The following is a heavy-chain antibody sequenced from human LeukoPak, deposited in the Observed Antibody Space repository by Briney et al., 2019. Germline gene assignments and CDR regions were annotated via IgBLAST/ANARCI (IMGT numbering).Heavy chain of an antibody. CDR2: ILTSDSYI. J-gene: IGHJ5*02. CDR3: ARGATDTTRWFGP. V-gene: IGHV3-21*01. Sequence: PGGSLRLSCAASGFAFSSYSMNWVRQAPGKGLEWVSSILTSDSYIYYADSVKGRFTISRDNAKNSLYLQMNDLRAEDTAAYYCARGATDTTRWFGPWGQGTLVTVSS. CDR1: GFAFSSYS. D-gene: IGHD1-26*01.